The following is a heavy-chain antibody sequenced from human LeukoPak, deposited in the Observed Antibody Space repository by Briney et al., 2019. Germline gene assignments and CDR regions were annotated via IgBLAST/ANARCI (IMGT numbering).Heavy chain of an antibody. CDR1: GFTFDDYA. CDR2: MWYDGSNK. V-gene: IGHV3-33*08. D-gene: IGHD4-11*01. CDR3: ARGLPPVMKYYFDY. J-gene: IGHJ4*02. Sequence: GGSLRLSCAASGFTFDDYAMSWVRQAPGKGLEWVAVMWYDGSNKYYADSVKGRFTISRDDSKNTLYLQMNSLRAEDTAMYYCARGLPPVMKYYFDYWGQGTLVTVSS.